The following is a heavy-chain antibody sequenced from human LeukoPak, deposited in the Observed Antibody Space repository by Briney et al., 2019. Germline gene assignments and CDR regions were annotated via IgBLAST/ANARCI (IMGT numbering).Heavy chain of an antibody. CDR1: GFTFSSYG. V-gene: IGHV3-30*18. Sequence: GGSLRLSCAASGFTFSSYGMHWVRQAPDKGLEWVAVISYDGNNKYYADSVKGRFTISRDNSKNTLYLQMNSLRAEDTAVFYCAKDFSHSSGWYWYFDYWGQGTLVTVSS. CDR3: AKDFSHSSGWYWYFDY. J-gene: IGHJ4*02. CDR2: ISYDGNNK. D-gene: IGHD6-19*01.